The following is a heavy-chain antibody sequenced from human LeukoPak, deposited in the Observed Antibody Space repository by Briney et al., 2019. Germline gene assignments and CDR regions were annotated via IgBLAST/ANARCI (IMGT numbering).Heavy chain of an antibody. CDR1: GGSFSGYY. D-gene: IGHD2-21*02. J-gene: IGHJ4*02. CDR2: INHSGST. V-gene: IGHV4-34*01. Sequence: SETLSLTCAVNGGSFSGYYWSWIRQPPGKGLEWIGEINHSGSTNYNPSLKSRVTISVDTSKNQFSLKLSSVTAADTAVYYCARGGRTARPKFDYWGQGTLVTVSS. CDR3: ARGGRTARPKFDY.